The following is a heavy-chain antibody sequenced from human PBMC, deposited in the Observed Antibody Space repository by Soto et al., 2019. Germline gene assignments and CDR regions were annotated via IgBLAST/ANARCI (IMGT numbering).Heavy chain of an antibody. CDR1: GTTFSNYA. Sequence: QVRLVQSGAEVKKTGSSVKVSCKASGTTFSNYAIGWVRQAPGQGLEWMGGIILPFGTPNYAQKFQGRVTITADESMTTAFMELXGXRSEDTAVYFCVRGPDYEGYFDYWGQGTLVTVSS. CDR2: IILPFGTP. V-gene: IGHV1-69*12. CDR3: VRGPDYEGYFDY. D-gene: IGHD3-22*01. J-gene: IGHJ4*02.